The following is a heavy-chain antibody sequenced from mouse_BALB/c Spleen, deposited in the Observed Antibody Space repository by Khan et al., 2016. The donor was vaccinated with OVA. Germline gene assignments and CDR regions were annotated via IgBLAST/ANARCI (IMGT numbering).Heavy chain of an antibody. CDR1: GFSLTGYG. D-gene: IGHD2-4*01. Sequence: QMQLEESGPGLVAPSQSLSITCTVSGFSLTGYGVNWVRQSPGKGLEWLGMIWGDGSTDYNSALKSRLSISKDNSKSQVFLKMNSLQTDDTARYYCARGTDDYALYAMDYWGQGTSVTVSS. V-gene: IGHV2-6-7*01. CDR3: ARGTDDYALYAMDY. CDR2: IWGDGST. J-gene: IGHJ4*01.